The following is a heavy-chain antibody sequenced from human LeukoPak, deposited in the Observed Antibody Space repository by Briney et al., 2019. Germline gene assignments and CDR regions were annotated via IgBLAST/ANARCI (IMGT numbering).Heavy chain of an antibody. CDR1: GYTFTGYY. D-gene: IGHD5-18*01. J-gene: IGHJ4*02. CDR2: INPNSGGT. V-gene: IGHV1-2*02. Sequence: ASVKVSCKASGYTFTGYYMHWVRQAPGQGLEWMGWINPNSGGTNYAQKFQGRVTMTRDTSISTAYMELSRLRSDDTAVYYCATARTVDTAMASSFDYWGRGTLVTVSS. CDR3: ATARTVDTAMASSFDY.